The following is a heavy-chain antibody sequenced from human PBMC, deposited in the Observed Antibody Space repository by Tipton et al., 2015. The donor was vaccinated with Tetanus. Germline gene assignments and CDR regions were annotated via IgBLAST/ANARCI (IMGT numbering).Heavy chain of an antibody. CDR1: GGSLRSGDHY. V-gene: IGHV4-61*08. J-gene: IGHJ3*02. D-gene: IGHD3-10*01. Sequence: TLSLTCSVSGGSLRSGDHYWSWIRQPPGKGLEWLAYISSSGSTNSNYSLKSRITMSRDTSKNQFSLKMISVTPADTAVYYCAGSQSWFAFDIWGQGTIVTVSS. CDR3: AGSQSWFAFDI. CDR2: ISSSGST.